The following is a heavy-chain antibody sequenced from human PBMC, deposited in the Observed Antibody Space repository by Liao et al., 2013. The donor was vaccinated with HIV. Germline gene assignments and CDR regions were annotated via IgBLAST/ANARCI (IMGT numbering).Heavy chain of an antibody. D-gene: IGHD1-26*01. CDR3: ARTIPGSYHYFDY. J-gene: IGHJ4*02. CDR2: IYYSGST. V-gene: IGHV4-30-4*08. CDR1: GGSISSGDYY. Sequence: QVQLQESGPGLVKPSQTLSLTCTVSGGSISSGDYYWSWIRQPPGKGLEWIGYIYYSGSTNYNPSLKSRVTISVDTSKNQFSLKLSSVTAADTAVYYCARTIPGSYHYFDYWGQGTLVTVSS.